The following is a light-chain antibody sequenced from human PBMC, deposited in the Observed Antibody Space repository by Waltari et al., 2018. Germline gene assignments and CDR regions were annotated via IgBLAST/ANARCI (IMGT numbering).Light chain of an antibody. CDR2: TAA. CDR3: QQSYSSPYT. V-gene: IGKV1-39*01. Sequence: DIQMTQSPSSLSASVGDRVIISCRASQSIRSYLNWYQQKPGKAPKLLIYTAANFQSGVPSRFSGSGSGTDLTLTITSLQPEDFATYYCQQSYSSPYTFGQGTKVETK. J-gene: IGKJ2*01. CDR1: QSIRSY.